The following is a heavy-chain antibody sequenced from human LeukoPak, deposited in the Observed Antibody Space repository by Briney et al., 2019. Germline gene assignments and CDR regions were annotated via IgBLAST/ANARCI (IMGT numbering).Heavy chain of an antibody. CDR2: IYPGDSDT. V-gene: IGHV5-51*01. J-gene: IGHJ4*02. D-gene: IGHD6-6*01. Sequence: GEPLKISCKGSGYTFTSYWIGWLRQMPGKGLEWMGIIYPGDSDTRYIPSFQGQVTISADKSISTAYLQWSSLKASDTAMYYCARRLISSSKNSGFDYWGQGTLVTVSS. CDR3: ARRLISSSKNSGFDY. CDR1: GYTFTSYW.